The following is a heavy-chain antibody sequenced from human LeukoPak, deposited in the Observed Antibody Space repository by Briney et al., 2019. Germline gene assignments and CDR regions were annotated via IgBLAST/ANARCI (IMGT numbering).Heavy chain of an antibody. CDR3: AREPDGNFDY. V-gene: IGHV3-21*01. CDR2: ISSTGIYI. CDR1: GFTFSSYS. D-gene: IGHD1-14*01. Sequence: GGSLRLSCAASGFTFSSYSLNWVRQAPGKGLEWVFSISSTGIYIYYADSVKGRFTISRDNAKNSLYLQMNSLRVEDTAVYYCAREPDGNFDYWGQGTLVTVSS. J-gene: IGHJ4*02.